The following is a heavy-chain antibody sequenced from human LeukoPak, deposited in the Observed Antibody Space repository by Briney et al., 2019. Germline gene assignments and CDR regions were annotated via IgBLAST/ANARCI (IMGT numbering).Heavy chain of an antibody. V-gene: IGHV3-23*01. CDR3: SKTNGYYSD. D-gene: IGHD3-22*01. J-gene: IGHJ4*02. Sequence: GGSLRLSCAASGFTFSSYGMNWVRQAPGKGLEWVSGISGSGGTTYYADSVKGRFTISRGNSKNSLSLQVSSLRAEDTAVYYLSKTNGYYSDWGQGTLVTVSS. CDR1: GFTFSSYG. CDR2: ISGSGGTT.